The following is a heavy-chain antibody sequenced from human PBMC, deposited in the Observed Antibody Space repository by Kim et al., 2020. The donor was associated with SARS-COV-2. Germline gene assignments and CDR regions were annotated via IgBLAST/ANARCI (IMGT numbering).Heavy chain of an antibody. J-gene: IGHJ6*02. Sequence: SETLSLTCTVSGGSVSSSSYYWSWIRQPPGKGLEWIGYIYYSGSTNYNPSLKSRVTISVDTSKNQFSLKLSSVTAADTAVYYCARALGYCSGGSCYPRHYYYYGMDVWGQGTTVTVSS. V-gene: IGHV4-61*01. CDR2: IYYSGST. D-gene: IGHD2-15*01. CDR3: ARALGYCSGGSCYPRHYYYYGMDV. CDR1: GGSVSSSSYY.